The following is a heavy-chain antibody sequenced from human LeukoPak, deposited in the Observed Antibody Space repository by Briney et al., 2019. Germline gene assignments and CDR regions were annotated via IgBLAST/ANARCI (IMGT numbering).Heavy chain of an antibody. CDR2: ISSSSSYI. J-gene: IGHJ4*02. V-gene: IGHV3-21*01. CDR3: ARDPGGLDYFDY. D-gene: IGHD3/OR15-3a*01. Sequence: GGSLRLSCAASGFTFSSYEMNWVRQAPGKGLEWVSSISSSSSYIYYADSVKGRFTISRDNAKNSLYLQMNSLRAEDTAVYYCARDPGGLDYFDYWGQGTLVTVSS. CDR1: GFTFSSYE.